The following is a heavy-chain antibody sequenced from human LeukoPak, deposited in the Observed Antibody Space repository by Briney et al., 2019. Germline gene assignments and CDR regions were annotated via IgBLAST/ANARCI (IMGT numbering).Heavy chain of an antibody. J-gene: IGHJ4*02. CDR1: GGSISSYY. V-gene: IGHV4-59*01. Sequence: SETLSLTCTVSGGSISSYYWSWIRQPPGKGLEWIGYIYYSGSTNYNPSLKSRVTISVDTSKNQFSLKLSSVTAADTAVYYCARDHPGRLAAAGYFDYWGQGTLVTVSS. D-gene: IGHD6-13*01. CDR2: IYYSGST. CDR3: ARDHPGRLAAAGYFDY.